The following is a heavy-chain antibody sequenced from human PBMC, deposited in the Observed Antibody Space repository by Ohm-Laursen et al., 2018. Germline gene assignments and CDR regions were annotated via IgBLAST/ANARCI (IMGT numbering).Heavy chain of an antibody. CDR1: GGSISSGGYY. CDR3: ARGHKEATIFDY. J-gene: IGHJ4*02. V-gene: IGHV4-31*03. Sequence: TLSLTCTVSGGSISSGGYYWSWIRQHPGKGLEWIGYIYYSGSTYYNPSLKSRVTISVDTSKNQFSLKLSSVTAADTAVYYCARGHKEATIFDYWGQGTLVTVSS. D-gene: IGHD5-12*01. CDR2: IYYSGST.